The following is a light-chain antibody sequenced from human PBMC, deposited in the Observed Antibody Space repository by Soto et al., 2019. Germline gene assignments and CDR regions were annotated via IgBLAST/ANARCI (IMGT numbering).Light chain of an antibody. CDR3: QKYTNVPT. Sequence: DIQMTQSPSSLSASVGDRVTITCRASQGISNYLAWYQQIPGKVPKLLISAASTLQSAVPSRFSGSGSGTDFTITISSLQPEDVATYYCQKYTNVPTFGGGTKVEIK. V-gene: IGKV1-27*01. J-gene: IGKJ4*01. CDR2: AAS. CDR1: QGISNY.